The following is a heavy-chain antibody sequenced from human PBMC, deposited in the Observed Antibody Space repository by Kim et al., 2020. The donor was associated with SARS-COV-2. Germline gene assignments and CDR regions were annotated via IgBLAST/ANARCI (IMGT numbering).Heavy chain of an antibody. CDR2: MNPNSGNT. Sequence: ASVKVSCKASGYTFTSYDINWVRQATGQGLEWMGWMNPNSGNTGYAQKFQGRVTMTRNTSISTAYMELSSLRSEDTAVYYCAREAFKSKRSGHGYWGQGTLVTVSS. J-gene: IGHJ4*02. CDR3: AREAFKSKRSGHGY. CDR1: GYTFTSYD. D-gene: IGHD6-25*01. V-gene: IGHV1-8*01.